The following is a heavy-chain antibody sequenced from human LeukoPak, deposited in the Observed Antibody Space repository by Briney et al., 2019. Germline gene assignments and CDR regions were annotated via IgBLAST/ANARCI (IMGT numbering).Heavy chain of an antibody. CDR1: GGSISNYY. V-gene: IGHV4-59*06. D-gene: IGHD3-22*01. CDR2: IYYSGST. J-gene: IGHJ4*02. Sequence: PSETLSLTCTVSGGSISNYYWSWIRQHPGKGLEWIGYIYYSGSTYYNPSLKSRVTISVDTSKNQFSLKLSSVTAADTAVYYCARGTNYYDSSGYHWGQGTLVTVSS. CDR3: ARGTNYYDSSGYH.